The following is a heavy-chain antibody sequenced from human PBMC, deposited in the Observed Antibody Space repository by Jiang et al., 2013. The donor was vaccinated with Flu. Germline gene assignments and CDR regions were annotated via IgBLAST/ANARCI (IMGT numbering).Heavy chain of an antibody. V-gene: IGHV1-3*01. J-gene: IGHJ2*01. CDR2: INAGNGNT. CDR1: GYTFTSYA. D-gene: IGHD6-19*01. CDR3: ARVRAGSSGWLYWYFDL. Sequence: GAEVKKPGASVKVSCKASGYTFTSYAMHWVRQAPGQRLEWMGWINAGNGNTKYSQKFQGRVTITRDTSASTAYMELSSLRSEDTAVYYCARVRAGSSGWLYWYFDLWGRGTLVTVSS.